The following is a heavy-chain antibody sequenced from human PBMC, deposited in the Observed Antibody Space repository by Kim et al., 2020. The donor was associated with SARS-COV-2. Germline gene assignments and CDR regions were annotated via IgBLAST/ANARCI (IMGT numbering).Heavy chain of an antibody. CDR3: ARDCCGWYFDL. CDR2: T. Sequence: TNYADSVEGRFTISRDNAKNTLYLQMNSLRAEDTAVYYCARDCCGWYFDLWGRGTLVTVSS. V-gene: IGHV3-74*01. D-gene: IGHD2-15*01. J-gene: IGHJ2*01.